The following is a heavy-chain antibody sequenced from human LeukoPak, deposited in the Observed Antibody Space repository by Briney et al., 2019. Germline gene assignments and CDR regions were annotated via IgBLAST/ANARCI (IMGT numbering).Heavy chain of an antibody. V-gene: IGHV4-59*01. CDR1: GGSISSYY. J-gene: IGHJ4*02. Sequence: SETLSLTCTVSGGSISSYYWSWIRQPPGEGLEWIGYISYSGSTNYNPSLKSRASISVDTSKNQFSLKLSSVTAADTAVYCCARHPGGWPYYLDYSGQGTLVTVSS. CDR2: ISYSGST. CDR3: ARHPGGWPYYLDY. D-gene: IGHD1-26*01.